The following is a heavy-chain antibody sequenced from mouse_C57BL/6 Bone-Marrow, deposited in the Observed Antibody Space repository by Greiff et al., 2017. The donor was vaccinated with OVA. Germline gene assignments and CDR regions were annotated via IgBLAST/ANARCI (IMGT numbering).Heavy chain of an antibody. CDR1: GFSFNTYA. Sequence: EVKLVESGGGLVQPKGSLKLSCAASGFSFNTYAMNWVRQAPGKGLEWVARIRSKSNNYATYYADSVKDRFTISRDDSESMLYLQMNNLKTEDTAMYYCVLTGLYWYFDVWGTGTTVTVSS. J-gene: IGHJ1*03. CDR2: IRSKSNNYAT. V-gene: IGHV10-1*01. D-gene: IGHD4-1*01. CDR3: VLTGLYWYFDV.